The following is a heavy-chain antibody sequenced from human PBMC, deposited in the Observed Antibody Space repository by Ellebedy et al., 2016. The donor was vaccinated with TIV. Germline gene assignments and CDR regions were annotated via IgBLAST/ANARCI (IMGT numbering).Heavy chain of an antibody. CDR3: AKLGSPGYCSSTSCYPFDY. J-gene: IGHJ4*02. V-gene: IGHV3-9*01. D-gene: IGHD2-2*01. Sequence: SLKISXAASGFTFDDYAMHWVRQAPGKGLEWVSGISWNSGSIGYADSVKGRFTISRDNSKNTLYLQMNSLRAEDTAVYYCAKLGSPGYCSSTSCYPFDYWGQGTLVTVSS. CDR2: ISWNSGSI. CDR1: GFTFDDYA.